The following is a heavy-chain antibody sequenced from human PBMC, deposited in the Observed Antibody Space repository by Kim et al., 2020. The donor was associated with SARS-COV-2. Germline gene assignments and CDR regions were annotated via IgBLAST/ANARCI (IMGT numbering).Heavy chain of an antibody. V-gene: IGHV4-59*01. CDR1: GGSISSYY. J-gene: IGHJ5*02. Sequence: SETLSLTCTVSGGSISSYYWSWIRQPPGKGLEWIGYIYYSGSTNYNPSLKSRVTISVDMSKNQFSLKLSSVTAADTAVYYCARDRGKYGWDKNWFDPWGQGTLVTVSS. D-gene: IGHD3-10*01. CDR3: ARDRGKYGWDKNWFDP. CDR2: IYYSGST.